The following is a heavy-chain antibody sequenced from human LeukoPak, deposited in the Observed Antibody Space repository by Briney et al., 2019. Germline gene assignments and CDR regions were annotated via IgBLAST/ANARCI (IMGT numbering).Heavy chain of an antibody. V-gene: IGHV1-2*02. Sequence: ASVKVSCKASGYTFTGYYMHWVRQAPGQGLEWMGWINPNSGGTNYAQKFQGRVTMTRDTSISTAYMELSRLRSDDTAVYYCARALRIAVAGYFDYWGQGTLVTVSS. J-gene: IGHJ4*02. CDR2: INPNSGGT. CDR3: ARALRIAVAGYFDY. D-gene: IGHD6-19*01. CDR1: GYTFTGYY.